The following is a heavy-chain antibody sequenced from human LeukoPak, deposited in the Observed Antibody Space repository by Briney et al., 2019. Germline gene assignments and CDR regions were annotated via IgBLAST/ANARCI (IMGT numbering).Heavy chain of an antibody. CDR1: GFTFSSYA. D-gene: IGHD3-10*01. J-gene: IGHJ4*02. CDR2: ISGSGGST. Sequence: GGSLRLSCAASGFTFSSYAMSWVRQAPGKGLGWVSAISGSGGSTYYVDSVKGRFTISRDNSKNTLYLQIHSLRAEDKAVFYCAKDPGNGMDYFDYWGQEPLVTVSS. CDR3: AKDPGNGMDYFDY. V-gene: IGHV3-23*01.